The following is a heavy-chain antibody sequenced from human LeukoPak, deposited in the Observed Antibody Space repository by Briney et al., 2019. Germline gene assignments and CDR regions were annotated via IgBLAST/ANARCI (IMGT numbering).Heavy chain of an antibody. Sequence: SLRLSCAASGFTFDDYAMHWVRQAPGKGLEWVSGISGNSGSIGYADSVKGRFTISRDNAKNSLYLQMNSLRAEDTALYYCAKDTGSSGWYDYYFDYWGQGTLVTASS. V-gene: IGHV3-9*01. CDR3: AKDTGSSGWYDYYFDY. CDR2: ISGNSGSI. D-gene: IGHD6-19*01. CDR1: GFTFDDYA. J-gene: IGHJ4*02.